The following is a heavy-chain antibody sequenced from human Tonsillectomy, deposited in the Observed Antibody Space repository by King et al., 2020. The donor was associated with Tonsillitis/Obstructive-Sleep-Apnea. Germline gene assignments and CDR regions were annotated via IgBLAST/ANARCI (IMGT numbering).Heavy chain of an antibody. Sequence: QLVQSGAEVKKPGSSVKVSCKASGDTFSTYTFSWVRQAPGEGLEWMGGIVPILDKANYAQRFRGRVTITADESTNTVYMELSTLKSEDTAMYYCARRGNSHGAKYFRHWGQGTLVTVSS. CDR2: IVPILDKA. V-gene: IGHV1-69*10. D-gene: IGHD5-18*01. J-gene: IGHJ1*01. CDR1: GDTFSTYT. CDR3: ARRGNSHGAKYFRH.